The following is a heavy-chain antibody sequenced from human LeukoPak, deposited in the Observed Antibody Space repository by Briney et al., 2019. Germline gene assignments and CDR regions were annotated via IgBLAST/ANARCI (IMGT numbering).Heavy chain of an antibody. Sequence: SQTLSLTCTVSGDSISSGDYYWSWIRQPAGKGLEWIGRISSSGSTNYNPSLKSRVTISVDTSKNQVSLKLSSVTAADTAVYYCAREQWLGPGGFDPWGQGTLVTVSS. J-gene: IGHJ5*02. D-gene: IGHD6-19*01. V-gene: IGHV4-61*02. CDR3: AREQWLGPGGFDP. CDR1: GDSISSGDYY. CDR2: ISSSGST.